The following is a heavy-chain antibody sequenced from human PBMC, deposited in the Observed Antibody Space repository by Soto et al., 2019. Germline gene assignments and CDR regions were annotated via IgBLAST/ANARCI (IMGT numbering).Heavy chain of an antibody. Sequence: QVQLVQSGAEVKKPGASVKVSCKASGYTFTSYDINWVRQATGQGLEWMGWMNPNSGNTGYAQKFQGRVTITSNSSISTGYRELSSLRSEDTAVYYCARGDYDLWSGYSRPYYYYGMDVWGQGTTVTVSS. CDR2: MNPNSGNT. J-gene: IGHJ6*02. V-gene: IGHV1-8*01. CDR3: ARGDYDLWSGYSRPYYYYGMDV. D-gene: IGHD3-3*01. CDR1: GYTFTSYD.